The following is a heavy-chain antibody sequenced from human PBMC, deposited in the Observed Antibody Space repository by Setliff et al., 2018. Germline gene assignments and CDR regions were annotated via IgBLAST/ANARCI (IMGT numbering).Heavy chain of an antibody. CDR3: VRDNGNSGMIDY. J-gene: IGHJ4*02. CDR2: INSRSSTI. Sequence: GGSLRLSCAASGFTFSSYNMDWVRQAPGKGLEWVSYINSRSSTIFYADSVKGRFTISRDNAKNSLYLQMNGLRAEDTAVYYCVRDNGNSGMIDYWGQGTPVTVS. CDR1: GFTFSSYN. V-gene: IGHV3-48*01. D-gene: IGHD1-1*01.